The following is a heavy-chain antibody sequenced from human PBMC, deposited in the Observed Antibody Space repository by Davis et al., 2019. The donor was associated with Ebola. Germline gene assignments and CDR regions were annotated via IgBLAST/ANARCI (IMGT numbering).Heavy chain of an antibody. Sequence: SETLSLTCAVSGGSISSGGYSWSWIRQPPGKGLEWIGYIYHSGSTYYNPSLKSRVTISVDTSKNQFSLKLTSVTAADTAVYYCAREIFGGSYRDYWGQGTLVTVSS. V-gene: IGHV4-30-2*01. CDR3: AREIFGGSYRDY. CDR1: GGSISSGGYS. D-gene: IGHD1-26*01. CDR2: IYHSGST. J-gene: IGHJ4*02.